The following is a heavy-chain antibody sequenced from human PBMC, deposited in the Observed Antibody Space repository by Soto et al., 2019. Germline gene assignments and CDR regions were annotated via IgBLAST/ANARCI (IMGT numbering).Heavy chain of an antibody. CDR3: ARDGGSYPSPYYYYGMDV. J-gene: IGHJ6*02. V-gene: IGHV3-7*01. CDR2: IKQDGSEK. CDR1: GFTFSSYW. Sequence: EVQLVESGGGLVQPGGSLRLSCAASGFTFSSYWMSWVRQAPGKGLEWVANIKQDGSEKYYVDSVKGRFTISRDNAKNSLYLQMTSLRAEDTAVYYCARDGGSYPSPYYYYGMDVWGQGTTVTVSS. D-gene: IGHD1-26*01.